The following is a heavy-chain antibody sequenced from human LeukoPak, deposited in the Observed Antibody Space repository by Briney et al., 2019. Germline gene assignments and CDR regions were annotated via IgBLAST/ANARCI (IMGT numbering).Heavy chain of an antibody. Sequence: ALVKVSCKASGYTFTSYGITWVRQAPGQGLEWMGWISPNNGKTKYAQNLQGRVTMTTDTSTSTAYMGLRSLRSDDTAIYYCARAGYFDSSGYLAYWGQGTQVTVSS. CDR1: GYTFTSYG. D-gene: IGHD3-22*01. J-gene: IGHJ4*02. V-gene: IGHV1-18*01. CDR2: ISPNNGKT. CDR3: ARAGYFDSSGYLAY.